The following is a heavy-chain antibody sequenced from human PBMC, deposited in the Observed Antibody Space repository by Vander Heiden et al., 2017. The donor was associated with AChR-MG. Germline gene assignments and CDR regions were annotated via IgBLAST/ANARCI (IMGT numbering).Heavy chain of an antibody. V-gene: IGHV4-30-4*01. CDR3: ARVAGFYGDYDDYYYYMDV. D-gene: IGHD4-17*01. CDR2: IYYSGST. J-gene: IGHJ6*03. CDR1: GRHSSSGSYY. Sequence: QVQLQESGPGLVKPSQTLSLPCTVSGRHSSSGSYYWSGIRQPPRKGLEWIGYIYYSGSTYYNPSLKSRVTISVDTSKNQFSLKLSSVTAADTAVYYCARVAGFYGDYDDYYYYMDVWGKGTTVTVSS.